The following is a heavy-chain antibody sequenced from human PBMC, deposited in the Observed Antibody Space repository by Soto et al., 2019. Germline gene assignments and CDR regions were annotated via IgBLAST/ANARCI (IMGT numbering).Heavy chain of an antibody. CDR3: ARDMSGGTYNYYYGMDV. CDR1: GFTFISYA. D-gene: IGHD1-26*01. V-gene: IGHV3-23*01. Sequence: GSLRLSCAASGFTFISYAMAWVRQAPGRGLEWVSAISGSGSPTYYADSVKGRFTISRDNSKNTLYLQMNSLRADDTAVYYCARDMSGGTYNYYYGMDVWGQGTTVTVSS. CDR2: ISGSGSPT. J-gene: IGHJ6*02.